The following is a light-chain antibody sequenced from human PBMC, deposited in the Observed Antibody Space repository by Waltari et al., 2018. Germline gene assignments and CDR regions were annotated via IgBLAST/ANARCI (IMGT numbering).Light chain of an antibody. CDR1: SNIVGNQG. CDR2: RNN. CDR3: STLDTSLSAPVL. Sequence: QAGLTQPPSVSKDLRQTATLTCTGNSNIVGNQGAACLQQRLGHPPQLLSYRNNNRPSGISERFSASRSGNTASLTITALQPEDESDFYCSTLDTSLSAPVLFGGGTNLTVL. V-gene: IGLV10-54*02. J-gene: IGLJ2*01.